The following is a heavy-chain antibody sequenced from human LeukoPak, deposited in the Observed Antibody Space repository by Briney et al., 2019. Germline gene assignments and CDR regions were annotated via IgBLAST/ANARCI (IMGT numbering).Heavy chain of an antibody. Sequence: SETLSLTCTVSGGFIISYYWSWIRQPPGKGLEWIGYIYYSGSTNYNPSLKSRVTISVDTSKNQFSLKLSSVTAADTAVYYCARYAGLLTFDTWGQGTMVTVSS. CDR3: ARYAGLLTFDT. CDR2: IYYSGST. D-gene: IGHD2/OR15-2a*01. V-gene: IGHV4-59*08. CDR1: GGFIISYY. J-gene: IGHJ3*02.